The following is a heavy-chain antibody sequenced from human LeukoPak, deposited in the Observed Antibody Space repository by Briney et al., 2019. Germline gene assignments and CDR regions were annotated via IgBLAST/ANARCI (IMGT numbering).Heavy chain of an antibody. CDR3: AEGYCSSTSCYDDY. V-gene: IGHV3-9*01. D-gene: IGHD2-2*01. Sequence: GGSLRLSCAASGFTFDDYAMHWVRQAPGKGLEWVSGISWNSGSIGYADSVKGRFTISRDHAKNSLYLQMNSLRAEDTALYYCAEGYCSSTSCYDDYWGQGTLVTVSS. J-gene: IGHJ4*02. CDR1: GFTFDDYA. CDR2: ISWNSGSI.